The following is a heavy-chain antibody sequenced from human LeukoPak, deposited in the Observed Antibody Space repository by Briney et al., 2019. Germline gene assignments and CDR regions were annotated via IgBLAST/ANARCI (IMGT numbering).Heavy chain of an antibody. Sequence: SETLSLTCAVYGESFSGYYWSWIRQPPGKGLEWIGEINHSGTTNYNPSLKSRVTISVDTSKNQFSLKLSSVTAADTAVYYCAREFHNYDILTGYYRYFDYWGQGTLVTVSS. J-gene: IGHJ4*02. CDR1: GESFSGYY. CDR3: AREFHNYDILTGYYRYFDY. D-gene: IGHD3-9*01. V-gene: IGHV4-34*01. CDR2: INHSGTT.